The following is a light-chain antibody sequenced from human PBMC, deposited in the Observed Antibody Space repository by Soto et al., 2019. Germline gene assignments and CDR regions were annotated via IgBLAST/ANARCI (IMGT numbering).Light chain of an antibody. V-gene: IGKV3-15*01. CDR1: QSVASS. J-gene: IGKJ5*01. CDR2: GAS. Sequence: ERVITQSPATLSASPWERVTLSCRASQSVASSVAWYQQKPGQAPRLILYGASTRATGFPARFSGSGSGTEFTLTISSLQSEDFAVYLCQQYHYWPITFGQGTRLEIK. CDR3: QQYHYWPIT.